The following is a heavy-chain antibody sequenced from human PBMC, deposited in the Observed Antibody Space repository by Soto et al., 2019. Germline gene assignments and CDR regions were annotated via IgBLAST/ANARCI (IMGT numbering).Heavy chain of an antibody. Sequence: SETLSLTCTVSGGSISSGGYYWSWIRQHPGKGLEWIGYIYYSGSTYYNPSLKSRVTISVDTSKNQFSLKLSSVTAADTAVYYCASYCRGTYYYGYYFHHWGQGTPVTVSS. J-gene: IGHJ4*02. V-gene: IGHV4-31*03. CDR3: ASYCRGTYYYGYYFHH. D-gene: IGHD3-10*01. CDR1: GGSISSGGYY. CDR2: IYYSGST.